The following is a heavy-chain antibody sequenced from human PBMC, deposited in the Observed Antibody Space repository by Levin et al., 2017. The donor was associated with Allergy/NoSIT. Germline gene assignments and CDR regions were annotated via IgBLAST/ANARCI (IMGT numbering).Heavy chain of an antibody. V-gene: IGHV3-72*01. Sequence: PGESLKISCVVSGFLLSDHYMDWVRQAPGKGLEWVGLTRNKANGYTTEYAASVKGRFTISREESKSSLYLDMNNLKADDTALYYCCRGAGPAAGAYSYYYGLDVWGQGTTVTVSS. CDR2: TRNKANGYTT. D-gene: IGHD2-2*01. J-gene: IGHJ6*02. CDR1: GFLLSDHY. CDR3: CRGAGPAAGAYSYYYGLDV.